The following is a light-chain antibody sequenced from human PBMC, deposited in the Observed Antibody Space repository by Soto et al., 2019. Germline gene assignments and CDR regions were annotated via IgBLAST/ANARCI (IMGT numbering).Light chain of an antibody. CDR3: HQRQSWPRT. CDR1: KYINTR. V-gene: IGKV3-11*01. Sequence: EIVLTQSPATLSSFPGDRVTLSCRASKYINTRLAWYQHRPGQAPRLLIYQTSIRAAGIPARFSASGSGTDFTLTISDVQPEDFALCYCHQRQSWPRTLGQWTKVDI. CDR2: QTS. J-gene: IGKJ1*01.